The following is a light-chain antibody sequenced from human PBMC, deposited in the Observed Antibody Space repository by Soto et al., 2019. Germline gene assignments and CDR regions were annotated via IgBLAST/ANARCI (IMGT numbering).Light chain of an antibody. Sequence: EIVLTQSPGTVSLSPGERATLSCRASQSVSNYLAWYQQKPGQAPRLLIYDASNRATGIPARFSGSGSGTDFTLTISSLEPEDFAVYYCQQRSNWPTITFGQGTRLEIK. J-gene: IGKJ5*01. V-gene: IGKV3-11*01. CDR2: DAS. CDR1: QSVSNY. CDR3: QQRSNWPTIT.